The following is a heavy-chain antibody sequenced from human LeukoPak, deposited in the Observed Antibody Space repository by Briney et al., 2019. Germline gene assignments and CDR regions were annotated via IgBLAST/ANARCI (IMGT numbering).Heavy chain of an antibody. CDR3: ARVPYYDFWSAAYYFDY. D-gene: IGHD3-3*01. V-gene: IGHV3-7*01. CDR1: GFTFSSYW. J-gene: IGHJ4*02. CDR2: IKQDGSEK. Sequence: GGSLRLSCAASGFTFSSYWMSWVRQAPGKGLEWVANIKQDGSEKYYVDSVKGRFTISRDNAKNSLYLQMNSLRAEDTAVYYCARVPYYDFWSAAYYFDYWGQGALVTVSS.